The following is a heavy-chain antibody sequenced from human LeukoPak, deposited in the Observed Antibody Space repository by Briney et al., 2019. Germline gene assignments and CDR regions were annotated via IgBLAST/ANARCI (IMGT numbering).Heavy chain of an antibody. Sequence: GASVKVSCKASGYTFTGYYMHWVRQAPGQGLEWMGWNNPDSGGTNYAQKFQGRVTMTRDTSISTAYMELSRLRSDDTAVYYCARGRAPGRYYYYGMDVWGQGTTVTVSS. CDR2: NNPDSGGT. D-gene: IGHD1-14*01. V-gene: IGHV1-2*02. CDR3: ARGRAPGRYYYYGMDV. J-gene: IGHJ6*02. CDR1: GYTFTGYY.